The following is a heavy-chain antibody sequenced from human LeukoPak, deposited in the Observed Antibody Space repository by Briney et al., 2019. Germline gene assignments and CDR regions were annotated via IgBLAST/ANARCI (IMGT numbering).Heavy chain of an antibody. Sequence: NPSETLSLTCTVSGGSMSSFHWSWIRQPPGKGLEWIGYIYYIGSTNYNPSLKSRVTISIDTSKNQFSLKLSSVAAADTAVYYCARGSGWYPHWGQGTLVTVSS. CDR2: IYYIGST. V-gene: IGHV4-59*01. CDR3: ARGSGWYPH. J-gene: IGHJ1*01. D-gene: IGHD6-19*01. CDR1: GGSMSSFH.